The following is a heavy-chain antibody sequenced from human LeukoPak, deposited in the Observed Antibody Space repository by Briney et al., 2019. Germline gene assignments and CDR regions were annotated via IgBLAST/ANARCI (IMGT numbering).Heavy chain of an antibody. J-gene: IGHJ4*02. V-gene: IGHV4-34*01. CDR2: INHSGST. Sequence: PSETLSLTCAVYGGSFSGYYWSWIRQPPGKGLEWIGEINHSGSTNYNPSLKSRVTISVDTSKNQFSLELSSVTAADTAVYYCARVGGYDYYYFDYRGQGTLVTVSS. D-gene: IGHD5-12*01. CDR3: ARVGGYDYYYFDY. CDR1: GGSFSGYY.